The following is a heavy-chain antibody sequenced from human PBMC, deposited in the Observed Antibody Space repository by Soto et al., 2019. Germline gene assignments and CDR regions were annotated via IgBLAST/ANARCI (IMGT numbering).Heavy chain of an antibody. Sequence: EVQLLESGGGLVQPGESLRLSCAASGFPFSSFAMSWVRQAPGKGLEWVSTITGSGDLTYYADSVKGRFTISRDNSKNTLYLQMNSLRAEDTAVYSCAKDHPMARGVFDYWGQGTLVTVSS. V-gene: IGHV3-23*01. CDR3: AKDHPMARGVFDY. CDR2: ITGSGDLT. J-gene: IGHJ4*02. CDR1: GFPFSSFA. D-gene: IGHD3-10*01.